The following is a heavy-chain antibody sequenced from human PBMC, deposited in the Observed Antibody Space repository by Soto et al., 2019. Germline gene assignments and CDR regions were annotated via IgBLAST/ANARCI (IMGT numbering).Heavy chain of an antibody. D-gene: IGHD2-15*01. CDR2: ITNDGVTA. CDR1: GFTFSSYW. CDR3: VREADGQGSWFFDL. V-gene: IGHV3-74*01. Sequence: EVQLVESGGGLVQPGGSLRVSCAASGFTFSSYWMHWVRQAPGKGLVWVSRITNDGVTATYADSVKGRFTVSRDNAKNMLYLEMSSLRAEDTAVYYCVREADGQGSWFFDLWGRGTLVTVSS. J-gene: IGHJ2*01.